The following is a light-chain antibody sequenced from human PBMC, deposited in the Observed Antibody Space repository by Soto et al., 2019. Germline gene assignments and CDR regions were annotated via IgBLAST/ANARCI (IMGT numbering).Light chain of an antibody. CDR3: QSYDSSLSGYVV. CDR2: SNS. CDR1: SSNIGAGYD. Sequence: QSVLTQPPSVSGAPGQRVTISCTGSSSNIGAGYDVHWYQQLPGTAPKLLIYSNSNRPSGVPDPFSGSKSGTSASLAITGLLAEDEADYYCQSYDSSLSGYVVFGGGTQLTVL. V-gene: IGLV1-40*01. J-gene: IGLJ2*01.